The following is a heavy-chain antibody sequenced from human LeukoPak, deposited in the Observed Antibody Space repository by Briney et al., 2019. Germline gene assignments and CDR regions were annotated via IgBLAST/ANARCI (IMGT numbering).Heavy chain of an antibody. J-gene: IGHJ4*02. CDR2: INHSGST. CDR3: ARRGYSYGRFDY. D-gene: IGHD5-18*01. Sequence: SETLSLTCAVYGGSFSGYYWSWIRQPPGKGLEWTGEINHSGSTYYNLSLKSRVTISVDTSKNQFSLKLSSVTAADTAVYYCARRGYSYGRFDYWGQGTLVTVSS. V-gene: IGHV4-34*01. CDR1: GGSFSGYY.